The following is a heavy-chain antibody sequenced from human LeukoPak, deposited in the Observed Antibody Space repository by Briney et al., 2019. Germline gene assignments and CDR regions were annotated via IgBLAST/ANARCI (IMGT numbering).Heavy chain of an antibody. CDR1: GFTVSSYE. CDR3: ARDSSSWGSFDY. Sequence: GGSLRLSCAASGFTVSSYEMNWVRQAPGKGLEWVSYISSSGSTIYYADSVKGRFTISRDNAKNSLYLQMNSLRAEDTAVYYCARDSSSWGSFDYWGQGTLVTVSS. J-gene: IGHJ4*02. D-gene: IGHD6-13*01. CDR2: ISSSGSTI. V-gene: IGHV3-48*03.